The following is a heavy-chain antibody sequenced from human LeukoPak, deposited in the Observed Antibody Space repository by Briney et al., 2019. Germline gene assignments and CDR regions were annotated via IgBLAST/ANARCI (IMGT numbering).Heavy chain of an antibody. CDR3: ARYHNGYDDY. D-gene: IGHD5-12*01. V-gene: IGHV4-39*07. CDR2: IYYSGNT. CDR1: GDSISSSSYY. J-gene: IGHJ4*02. Sequence: SETLSLTCTVSGDSISSSSYYWGWIRQPPGKGLEWIGSIYYSGNTYYNPSLKSRATISLDMPKSHFSLKLMSVTAADTAVYYFARYHNGYDDYWGQGTLVTVSS.